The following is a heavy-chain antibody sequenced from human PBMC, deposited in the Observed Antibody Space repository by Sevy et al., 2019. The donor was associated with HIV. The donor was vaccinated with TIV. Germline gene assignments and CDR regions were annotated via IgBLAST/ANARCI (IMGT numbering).Heavy chain of an antibody. V-gene: IGHV3-43D*03. CDR3: AKGRSVGYNHGTGTWIPDH. D-gene: IGHD5-12*01. CDR2: ITWDGGGA. CDR1: GFTFGDYS. J-gene: IGHJ5*02. Sequence: GGSLRLSCAASGFTFGDYSMYWVRQVPGKGLEWVSVITWDGGGAYYSTSVEGRFTISRDNIKDFLHLQMNSLTPDDSALYFCAKGRSVGYNHGTGTWIPDHWGPGTLVTVSS.